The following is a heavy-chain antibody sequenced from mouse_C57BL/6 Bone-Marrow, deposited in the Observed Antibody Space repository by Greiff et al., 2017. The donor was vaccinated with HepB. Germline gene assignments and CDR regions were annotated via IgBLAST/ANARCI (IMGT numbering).Heavy chain of an antibody. CDR1: GFTFSDYY. V-gene: IGHV5-16*01. CDR3: ARDLAERYFDV. Sequence: EVQVVESEGGLVQPGSSMKLSCTASGFTFSDYYMAWVRQVPEKGLEWVANINYDGSSTYYLDSLKSRFIISRDNAKNILYLQMSSLKSEDTATYYCARDLAERYFDVWGTGTTVTVSS. J-gene: IGHJ1*03. CDR2: INYDGSST.